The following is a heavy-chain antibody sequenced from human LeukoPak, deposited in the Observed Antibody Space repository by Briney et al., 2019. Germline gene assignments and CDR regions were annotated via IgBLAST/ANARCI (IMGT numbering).Heavy chain of an antibody. D-gene: IGHD6-6*01. CDR1: GGSISSYY. CDR3: ARMSPETASYSSSFSSWGYYYYGMDV. V-gene: IGHV4-59*01. J-gene: IGHJ6*02. CDR2: IYYSGST. Sequence: DPSETLSLTCTVSGGSISSYYWSWIRQPPGKGLEWIGYIYYSGSTNYNPSLKSRVTISVDTSKNQFSLKLSSVTAADTAVYYCARMSPETASYSSSFSSWGYYYYGMDVWGQGTTVTVSS.